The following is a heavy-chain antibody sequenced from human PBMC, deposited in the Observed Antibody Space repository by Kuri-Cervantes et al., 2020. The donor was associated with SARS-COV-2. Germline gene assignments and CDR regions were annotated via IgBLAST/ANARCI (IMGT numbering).Heavy chain of an antibody. CDR3: ARDTAYYDYVWGRRNYGMDV. Sequence: GGSLRLSCAASGFTFSSYSMNWVRQAPGKGLEWVSYISSSSSTIYYADSVKGRFTISRDNAKNTLYLQMNSLRAEDTAVYYCARDTAYYDYVWGRRNYGMDVWGQGTTVTVSS. J-gene: IGHJ6*02. V-gene: IGHV3-48*04. CDR2: ISSSSSTI. D-gene: IGHD3-16*01. CDR1: GFTFSSYS.